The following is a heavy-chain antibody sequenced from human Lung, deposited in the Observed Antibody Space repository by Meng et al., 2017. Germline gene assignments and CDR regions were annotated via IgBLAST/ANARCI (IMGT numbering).Heavy chain of an antibody. J-gene: IGHJ4*02. V-gene: IGHV3-74*01. D-gene: IGHD1-1*01. CDR3: ARGGLEPVDY. Sequence: EVELVECGGDLVQPGGSLRVACAASGFTVSLYWMHWVRQAPGKGLVWVSRINTDGSSSSYADSVKGRFTISRDNAKNTLYLQMNSLRVEDTAVYYCARGGLEPVDYWGQGTLVTVSS. CDR1: GFTVSLYW. CDR2: INTDGSSS.